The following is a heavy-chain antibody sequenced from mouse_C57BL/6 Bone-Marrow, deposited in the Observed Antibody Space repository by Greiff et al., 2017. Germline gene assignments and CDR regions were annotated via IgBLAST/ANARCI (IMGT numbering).Heavy chain of an antibody. J-gene: IGHJ1*03. V-gene: IGHV1-76*01. CDR1: GYTFTDYY. D-gene: IGHD1-1*01. CDR3: ARYGSSYWYFDV. CDR2: IYPGSGNT. Sequence: VKLMESGAELVRPGASVKLSCKASGYTFTDYYINWVKQRPGQGLEWIARIYPGSGNTYYNEKFKGKATLTAEKSSSTAYMQLSSLTSEDSAVYFCARYGSSYWYFDVWGTGTTVTVSS.